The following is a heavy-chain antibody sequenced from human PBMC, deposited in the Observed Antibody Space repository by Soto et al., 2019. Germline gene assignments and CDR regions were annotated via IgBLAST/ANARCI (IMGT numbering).Heavy chain of an antibody. CDR3: ARVRFGELDACDI. V-gene: IGHV3-53*01. D-gene: IGHD3-10*01. CDR2: IYSGGST. Sequence: EVQLVESGGGLIQPGGSLRLSCAASGFTVSSNYMSWVRQAPGKGLEWVSVIYSGGSTYYADSMMGRFTISRDNSKNTLYLQMTSLRAEDTAVYYCARVRFGELDACDIWGQGTMVTVSS. CDR1: GFTVSSNY. J-gene: IGHJ3*02.